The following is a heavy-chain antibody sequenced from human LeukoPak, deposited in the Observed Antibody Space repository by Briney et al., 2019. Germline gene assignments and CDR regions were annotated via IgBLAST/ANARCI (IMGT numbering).Heavy chain of an antibody. J-gene: IGHJ4*02. CDR2: ISYDGSNK. Sequence: PLGGSLRLSCAASGFTFSSYGMHWVRQAPGKGLEWVAVISYDGSNKYYADSVKGRFTISRDNSKNTLYLQMNSLRAEDTAVYYCAKDGASSSFDYWGQGTLVTASS. CDR3: AKDGASSSFDY. D-gene: IGHD6-13*01. CDR1: GFTFSSYG. V-gene: IGHV3-30*18.